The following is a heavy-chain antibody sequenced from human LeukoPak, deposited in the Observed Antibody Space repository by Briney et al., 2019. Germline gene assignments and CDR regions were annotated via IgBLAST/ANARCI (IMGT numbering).Heavy chain of an antibody. J-gene: IGHJ4*02. Sequence: ESGPTLVKPTQTLTLTCTCSGFSVRTRAMYVRWIRQPPVKALEWLARIDWDDDKYYSTSLKIRLTISKDTSKKQVVLTMTNMDPVYTATYYCARSHFYESSGFYWWGQGTLVTVSS. CDR1: GFSVRTRAMY. CDR3: ARSHFYESSGFYW. CDR2: IDWDDDK. V-gene: IGHV2-70*11. D-gene: IGHD3-22*01.